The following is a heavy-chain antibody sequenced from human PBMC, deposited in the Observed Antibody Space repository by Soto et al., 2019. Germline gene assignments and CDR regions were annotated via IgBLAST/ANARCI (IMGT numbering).Heavy chain of an antibody. Sequence: PGGSLRLSCAASGFTFSSYAMSWVRQAPGKGLEWVSAISGSGGSTYYADSVKGRFTISRDNSKNTLYLQMNSLRAEDTAVYYCAKDKVERYFDWLSPIFDYWGQGTLVTVSS. V-gene: IGHV3-23*01. CDR3: AKDKVERYFDWLSPIFDY. J-gene: IGHJ4*02. D-gene: IGHD3-9*01. CDR2: ISGSGGST. CDR1: GFTFSSYA.